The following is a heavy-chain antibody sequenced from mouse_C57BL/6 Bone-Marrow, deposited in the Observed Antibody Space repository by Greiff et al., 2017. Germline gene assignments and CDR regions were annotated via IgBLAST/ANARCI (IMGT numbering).Heavy chain of an antibody. V-gene: IGHV7-3*01. CDR2: IRNKANGYTS. CDR3: ARYGPHYSNSGYYAMDY. Sequence: EVQLVESGGGLVQPGGSLSLSCAASGFTFTDYYMSWVRQPPGQALEWLGFIRNKANGYTSEYSASVKGRFTISRDTSQSILYLQMNALRAEDSATYYSARYGPHYSNSGYYAMDYWGQGTSVTVSS. J-gene: IGHJ4*01. D-gene: IGHD2-5*01. CDR1: GFTFTDYY.